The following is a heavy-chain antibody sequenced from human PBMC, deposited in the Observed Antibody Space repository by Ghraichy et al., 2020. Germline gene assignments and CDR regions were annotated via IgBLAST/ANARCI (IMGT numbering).Heavy chain of an antibody. CDR2: MSDSGST. CDR1: GASITNKY. D-gene: IGHD2-2*01. J-gene: IGHJ4*02. V-gene: IGHV4-59*01. Sequence: SETLSLTCTVSGASITNKYWSWIRQAPGKGLEWIGWMSDSGSTNYNGPLKSRVTISRDTSKNQLSLNLISVTAADTAVDYCARGGASSLPFSNWGQVILVTV. CDR3: ARGGASSLPFSN.